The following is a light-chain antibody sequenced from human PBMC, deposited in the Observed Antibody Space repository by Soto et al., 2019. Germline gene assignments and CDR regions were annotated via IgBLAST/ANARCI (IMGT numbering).Light chain of an antibody. CDR2: SHN. CDR3: AAWDDSLNGPV. CDR1: SSNIGSNT. Sequence: QAVVTQPPSASGTPGQRVTISCSGSSSNIGSNTVTCYQLLPGAAPKLLIYSHNQRPSGVPDRFSGSKSGTSASLAVSGLQSEDEADYYCAAWDDSLNGPVFGGGTKLTVL. J-gene: IGLJ2*01. V-gene: IGLV1-44*01.